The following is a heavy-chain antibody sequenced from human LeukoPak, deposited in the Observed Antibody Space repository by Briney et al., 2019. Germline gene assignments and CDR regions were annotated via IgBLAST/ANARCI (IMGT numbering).Heavy chain of an antibody. D-gene: IGHD1-26*01. CDR1: GFSFSDAW. Sequence: PGGSLRLSCAASGFSFSDAWMSWVRQAPGKGLEWVGRIKSKTDGGTTDYAAPVKGRFTISRDDSKNTLYLQMNSLKTEDTAVYYCTTVAPSGSYRRYWGQGTLVTVSS. CDR3: TTVAPSGSYRRY. CDR2: IKSKTDGGTT. V-gene: IGHV3-15*01. J-gene: IGHJ4*02.